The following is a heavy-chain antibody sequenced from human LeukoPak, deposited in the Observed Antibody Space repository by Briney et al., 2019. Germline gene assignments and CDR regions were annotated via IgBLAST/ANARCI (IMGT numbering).Heavy chain of an antibody. J-gene: IGHJ4*02. V-gene: IGHV3-53*01. Sequence: GRSLRLSCAASGFTFSSYGMNWVRQAPGKGLEWVSVIYSGGSTYYADSVKGRFTISRDNSKNTPYLQLKSLRADDTAVYYCASRSGYHYGLDHWGQGTLVTVSS. D-gene: IGHD3-22*01. CDR3: ASRSGYHYGLDH. CDR2: IYSGGST. CDR1: GFTFSSYG.